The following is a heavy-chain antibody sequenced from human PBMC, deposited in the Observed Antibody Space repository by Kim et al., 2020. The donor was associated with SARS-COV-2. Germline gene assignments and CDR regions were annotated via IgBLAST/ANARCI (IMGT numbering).Heavy chain of an antibody. Sequence: GGSLRLSCAASGFTFSSYAMSWVRQAPGKGLEWVSAISGSGGSTYYADSVKGRFTISRDNSKNTLYLQMNSLRAEDTAVYYCAKDFDRLNKQITMVRGVMIPDALEGWGQGTMVTVSS. CDR2: ISGSGGST. CDR1: GFTFSSYA. CDR3: AKDFDRLNKQITMVRGVMIPDALEG. J-gene: IGHJ3*01. V-gene: IGHV3-23*01. D-gene: IGHD3-10*01.